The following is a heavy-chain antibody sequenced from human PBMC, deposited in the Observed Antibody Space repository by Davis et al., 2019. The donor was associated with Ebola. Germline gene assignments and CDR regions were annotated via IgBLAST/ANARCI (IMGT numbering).Heavy chain of an antibody. J-gene: IGHJ4*02. CDR1: GFTFSSYE. V-gene: IGHV3-23*01. CDR3: AKDALHPYSSSSVFDY. D-gene: IGHD6-6*01. Sequence: GESLKISCAASGFTFSSYEMNWVRQAPGKGLEWVSAISGSGGSTYYADSVKGRFTISRDNSKNTLYLQMNSLRAEDTAVYYCAKDALHPYSSSSVFDYWGQGTLVTVSS. CDR2: ISGSGGST.